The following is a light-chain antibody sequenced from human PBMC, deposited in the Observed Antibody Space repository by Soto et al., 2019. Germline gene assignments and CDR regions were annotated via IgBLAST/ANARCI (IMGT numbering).Light chain of an antibody. V-gene: IGKV3-15*01. CDR1: ESVGSH. CDR3: QQYDNWLPWT. CDR2: GVS. J-gene: IGKJ1*01. Sequence: DTVMTQSPATLSLSPGETATLSCRASESVGSHLAWYQQIPGQAPRLLIYGVSTRATGIPARFRGSGSETEFSLTITSLQSEDFGVYLCQQYDNWLPWTCGQGTKLDSK.